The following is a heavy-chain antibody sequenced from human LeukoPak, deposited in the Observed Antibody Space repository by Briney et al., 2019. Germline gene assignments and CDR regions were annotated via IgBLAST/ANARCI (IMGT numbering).Heavy chain of an antibody. CDR1: GYTFTSYV. CDR3: ARGLRFLEWPHDDY. Sequence: ASVRVSCKASGYTFTSYVINWVRQATGQGLEWMGWMNPNSGNTGYAQKFQGRVTMTRNTSIGTAYMELSSLRSEDTAVYYCARGLRFLEWPHDDYWGQGTLVTVSS. D-gene: IGHD3-3*01. CDR2: MNPNSGNT. V-gene: IGHV1-8*01. J-gene: IGHJ4*02.